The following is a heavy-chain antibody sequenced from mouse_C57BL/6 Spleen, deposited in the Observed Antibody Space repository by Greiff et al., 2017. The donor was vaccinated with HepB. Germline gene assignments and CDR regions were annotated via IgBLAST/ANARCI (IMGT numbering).Heavy chain of an antibody. J-gene: IGHJ4*01. CDR3: TRRPHSNCVGTYAMDY. V-gene: IGHV1-15*01. CDR1: GYTFTDYE. CDR2: IDPETGGT. Sequence: QVQLQQSGAELVRPGASVTLSCKASGYTFTDYEMHWVKQTPVHGLEWIGAIDPETGGTAYNQKFKGKAILTADKSSSTAYMELRSLTSEDSAVYYCTRRPHSNCVGTYAMDYWGQGTSVTVSS. D-gene: IGHD2-5*01.